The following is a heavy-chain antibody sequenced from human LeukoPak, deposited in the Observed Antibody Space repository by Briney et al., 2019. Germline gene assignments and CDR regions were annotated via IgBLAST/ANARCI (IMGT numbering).Heavy chain of an antibody. CDR1: GGTFSSYA. D-gene: IGHD6-19*01. CDR2: IIPILGIA. Sequence: SVKVSCKASGGTFSSYAISWVRQAPGQGLEWMGRIIPILGIANYAQKFQGRVTITADKSTSTAYMELSSLRSEDTAVYYCPRGGIAVAGSCFDYWGQGTLVTVSS. J-gene: IGHJ4*02. CDR3: PRGGIAVAGSCFDY. V-gene: IGHV1-69*04.